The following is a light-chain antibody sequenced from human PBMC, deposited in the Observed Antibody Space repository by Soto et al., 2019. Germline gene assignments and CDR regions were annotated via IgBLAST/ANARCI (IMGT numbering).Light chain of an antibody. CDR3: AAWDDSLNGWV. Sequence: QFVLTQAPSVSGTPGQRVTISCSGSSSNIGSNTVNWYQQLPGTAPKLLIYSNNQRPSGVPDRFSGSKSGTSASLAISGLQSEDEADYYCAAWDDSLNGWVFGGGTKLTVL. CDR2: SNN. J-gene: IGLJ3*02. V-gene: IGLV1-44*01. CDR1: SSNIGSNT.